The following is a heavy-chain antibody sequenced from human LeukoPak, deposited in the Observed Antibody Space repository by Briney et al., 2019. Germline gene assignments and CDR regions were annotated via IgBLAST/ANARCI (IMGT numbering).Heavy chain of an antibody. CDR1: GGTFSSYA. J-gene: IGHJ4*02. CDR2: IIPIFGTA. V-gene: IGHV1-69*05. D-gene: IGHD3-22*01. CDR3: ARDHYDSSGYYVDY. Sequence: SMRVSCKASGGTFSSYAISWVRQAPGQGLEWIGRIIPIFGTANYAQKFQGRVTITTDESTSTAYMELSSLRSEDTAVYYCARDHYDSSGYYVDYWGQGTLVTVSS.